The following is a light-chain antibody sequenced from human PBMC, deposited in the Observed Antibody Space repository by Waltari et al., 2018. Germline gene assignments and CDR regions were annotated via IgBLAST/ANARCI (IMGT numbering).Light chain of an antibody. CDR2: ATS. CDR3: QRSYRAPLT. J-gene: IGKJ4*01. CDR1: EDLNKY. V-gene: IGKV1-39*01. Sequence: DIQMTQSPSSLSASVGDRVTITCRASEDLNKYLNWYHQKPGKAPRLLISATSTLRSGVPSRFIGRSSGTNFSLTINGLQAEDFAIYYCQRSYRAPLTFGGGTKVEI.